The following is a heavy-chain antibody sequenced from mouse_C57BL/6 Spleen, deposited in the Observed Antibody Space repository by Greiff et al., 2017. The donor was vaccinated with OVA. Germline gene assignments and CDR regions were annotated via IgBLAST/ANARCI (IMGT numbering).Heavy chain of an antibody. CDR2: IYPGDGDT. CDR3: ASDGYSAWFAY. CDR1: GYAFSSSW. V-gene: IGHV1-82*01. Sequence: VQLQQSGPELVKPGASVKISCKASGYAFSSSWMNWVKQRPGKGLEWIGRIYPGDGDTNYNGKFKGKATLTADKSSSTAYMHLSSLTSEDAAVYFCASDGYSAWFAYWGQGTLVTVSA. D-gene: IGHD2-3*01. J-gene: IGHJ3*01.